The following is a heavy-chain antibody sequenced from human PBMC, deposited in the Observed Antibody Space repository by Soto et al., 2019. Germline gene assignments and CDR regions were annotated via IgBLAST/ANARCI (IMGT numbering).Heavy chain of an antibody. D-gene: IGHD3-9*01. CDR1: GYTFTSYD. J-gene: IGHJ5*02. CDR2: MNPNSGNT. Sequence: ASVKVSCKASGYTFTSYDINWVRQATGQGLEWMGWMNPNSGNTGYAQKFQGRVTMTRNTSISTAYMELSSLRSEDTAVYYCARMVMRHILTGYPPENNWFDPWGQGTLVTVSS. V-gene: IGHV1-8*01. CDR3: ARMVMRHILTGYPPENNWFDP.